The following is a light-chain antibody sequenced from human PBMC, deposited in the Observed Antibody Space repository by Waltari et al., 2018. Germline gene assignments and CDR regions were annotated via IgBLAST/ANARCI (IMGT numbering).Light chain of an antibody. Sequence: YELTQPPSVSVSPGQTARIACSGDALPKQYAYWYQQKPGQAPVVLIYKETVRSSGIPERFSGSSSGTTFTLTISGVQAEDEGDYYCQSADSSGSQGVFGGGTRLTVL. CDR3: QSADSSGSQGV. V-gene: IGLV3-25*03. CDR2: KET. CDR1: ALPKQY. J-gene: IGLJ2*01.